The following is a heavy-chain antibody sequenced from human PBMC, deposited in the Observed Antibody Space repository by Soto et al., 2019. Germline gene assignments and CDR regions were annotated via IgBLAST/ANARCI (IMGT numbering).Heavy chain of an antibody. D-gene: IGHD2-2*01. CDR1: GYSFTSYW. J-gene: IGHJ6*03. CDR2: IYPGDSDT. V-gene: IGHV5-51*01. CDR3: ARLKGPECTSCPYLPGYYMYV. Sequence: PGESLKISCKGSGYSFTSYWIGWVRQMPGKGLEWMGIIYPGDSDTRYSPSFQGQVTISADKSISTAYLQWSSLKASDTAMYYCARLKGPECTSCPYLPGYYMYVWGKGTTVTVSS.